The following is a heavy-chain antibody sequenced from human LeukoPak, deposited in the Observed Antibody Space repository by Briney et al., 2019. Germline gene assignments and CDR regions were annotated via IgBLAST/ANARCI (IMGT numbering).Heavy chain of an antibody. CDR2: VNPYSETT. J-gene: IGHJ3*01. Sequence: GASVKVSCKASGYTFTDNYIHWVRQAPGQGLEWMGWVNPYSETTNYAQKFQGRVTMTRDTSISTVHMELSGLRSDDTALYFCARIGDYYDTDGQYYSHGFDVWGQGTMVIVSS. V-gene: IGHV1-2*02. D-gene: IGHD3-16*01. CDR1: GYTFTDNY. CDR3: ARIGDYYDTDGQYYSHGFDV.